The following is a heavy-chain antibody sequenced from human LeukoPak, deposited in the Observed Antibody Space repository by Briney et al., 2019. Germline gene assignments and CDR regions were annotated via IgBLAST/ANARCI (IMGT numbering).Heavy chain of an antibody. CDR2: IYPGDSDT. J-gene: IGHJ4*02. D-gene: IGHD3-10*01. Sequence: GESLKISCKGSGYSFNTYWIGGVRQVPGKGLEWMGIIYPGDSDTKYSPSFQGQVTISADKSISTAYLQWSSLKASDTAMYYCARLDSFGELLIDYWGQGTLVTVSS. CDR1: GYSFNTYW. CDR3: ARLDSFGELLIDY. V-gene: IGHV5-51*01.